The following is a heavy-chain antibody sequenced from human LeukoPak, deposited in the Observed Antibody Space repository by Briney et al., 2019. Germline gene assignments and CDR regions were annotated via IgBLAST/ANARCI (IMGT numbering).Heavy chain of an antibody. CDR3: ARGLVGATTSYYFDY. D-gene: IGHD1-26*01. CDR2: INWNGGST. CDR1: GFTFDDYG. Sequence: GGSLRLSCAASGFTFDDYGMSWVRQAPGKGLEWVSGINWNGGSTGYADSVKGRFTISRDNAKNSLYLQMNSLRAEDTALYYCARGLVGATTSYYFDYWGQGTLVTVSS. J-gene: IGHJ4*02. V-gene: IGHV3-20*04.